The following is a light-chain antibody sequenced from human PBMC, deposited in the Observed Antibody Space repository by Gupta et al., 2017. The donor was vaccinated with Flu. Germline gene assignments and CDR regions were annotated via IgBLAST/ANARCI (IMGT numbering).Light chain of an antibody. Sequence: SSNIGASYTVHWYQQLPGTAPKVLIYGNSNRPSGVPDRFSGSKSGTSAPLAIAGLQPEDEADYYCQSYDRGLSGFLFGGGTKLIVL. CDR2: GNS. CDR3: QSYDRGLSGFL. J-gene: IGLJ3*02. V-gene: IGLV1-40*01. CDR1: SSNIGASYT.